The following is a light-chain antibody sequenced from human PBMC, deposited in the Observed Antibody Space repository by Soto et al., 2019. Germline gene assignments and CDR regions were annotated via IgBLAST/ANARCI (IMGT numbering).Light chain of an antibody. CDR1: QDIRKY. J-gene: IGKJ3*01. CDR3: QHSDQLPPFP. Sequence: DIQMTQSPSSLSASVGDRVTITCPASQDIRKYLSWYQQKPGRAPKLLIYGASDLETGVPSRFRGSAYGTDCTFTISRLQPEDMATYHCQHSDQLPPFPFGRETKVAIQ. V-gene: IGKV1-33*01. CDR2: GAS.